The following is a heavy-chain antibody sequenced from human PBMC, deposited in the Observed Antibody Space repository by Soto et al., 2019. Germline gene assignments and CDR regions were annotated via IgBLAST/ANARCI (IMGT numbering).Heavy chain of an antibody. Sequence: SETLSLTRTVSGGSISRYYWSWIRQPPGKGLEWIGYIYYSGSTNYNPSLKSRVTISVDTSKNQFSLKLSSVTAADTAVYHCARRGYSGYQGLYYYYYYMDVWGKGTTVTVSS. CDR3: ARRGYSGYQGLYYYYYYMDV. CDR1: GGSISRYY. V-gene: IGHV4-59*01. D-gene: IGHD5-12*01. J-gene: IGHJ6*03. CDR2: IYYSGST.